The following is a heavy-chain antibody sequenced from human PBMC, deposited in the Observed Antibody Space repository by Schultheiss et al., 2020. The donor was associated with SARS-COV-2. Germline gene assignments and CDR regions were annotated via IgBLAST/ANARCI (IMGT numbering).Heavy chain of an antibody. D-gene: IGHD6-13*01. Sequence: SETLSLTCTVSGGSISSGGYYWSWIRQHPGKGLEWIGYIYYSGSTNYNPSLKSRVTISVDTSKNQFSLKLSSVTAADTAVYYCARGRLEAGSAAVYFDYWGQGTLVTVSS. CDR2: IYYSGST. V-gene: IGHV4-61*08. J-gene: IGHJ4*02. CDR3: ARGRLEAGSAAVYFDY. CDR1: GGSISSGGYY.